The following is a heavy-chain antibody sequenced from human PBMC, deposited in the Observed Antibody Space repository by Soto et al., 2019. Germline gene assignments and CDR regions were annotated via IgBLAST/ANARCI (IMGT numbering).Heavy chain of an antibody. D-gene: IGHD2-2*01. Sequence: EVQLVESGGGLVKPGGSLRLSCAASGFTFSSYSMNWVRQAPGKGLEWVSSISSTSSYIYYADSLKGRFTISRDNAKHSLYLEMNSLRAEDTADYYCVIYHQHAAFDIWGQGTMGTVSS. V-gene: IGHV3-21*01. CDR3: VIYHQHAAFDI. J-gene: IGHJ3*02. CDR2: ISSTSSYI. CDR1: GFTFSSYS.